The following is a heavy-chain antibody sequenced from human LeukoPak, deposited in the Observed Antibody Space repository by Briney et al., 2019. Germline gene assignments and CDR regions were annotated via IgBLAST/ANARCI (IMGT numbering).Heavy chain of an antibody. CDR1: GDSSISGTYY. V-gene: IGHV4-61*02. D-gene: IGHD2-15*01. J-gene: IGHJ4*02. CDR3: ARAVVWLPFDY. Sequence: SETLSLTCTVSGDSSISGTYYWSWIPQPAGKGLEWIGRIHPSGSTNYNPSLKSRVTISVDTSKNQFSLNLGSVTAADTAVYYCARAVVWLPFDYWGQGTLVTVSS. CDR2: IHPSGST.